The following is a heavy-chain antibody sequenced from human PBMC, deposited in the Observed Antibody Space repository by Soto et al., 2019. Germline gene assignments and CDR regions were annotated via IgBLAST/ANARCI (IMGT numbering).Heavy chain of an antibody. CDR3: AKSRYYDSSGYYWDY. Sequence: GGSLRLSCAASGFTFSSYAMSWVRQAPGKGLEWVSAISGSGGSTCYADSVKGRFTISRDNSKNTLYLQMNSLRAEDTAVYYCAKSRYYDSSGYYWDYWGQGTLVTVSS. J-gene: IGHJ4*02. CDR1: GFTFSSYA. CDR2: ISGSGGST. D-gene: IGHD3-22*01. V-gene: IGHV3-23*01.